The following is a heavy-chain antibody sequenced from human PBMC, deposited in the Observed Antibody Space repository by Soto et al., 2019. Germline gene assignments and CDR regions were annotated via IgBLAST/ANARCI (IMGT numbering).Heavy chain of an antibody. CDR3: AGGGVRGVITRTRDYYGMDV. D-gene: IGHD3-10*01. J-gene: IGHJ6*02. V-gene: IGHV5-51*01. CDR2: TYPGDSDT. CDR1: GYSFTSYW. Sequence: GESLKISCKGSGYSFTSYWIDWVRQMPGKGLEWMGITYPGDSDTRYSPSFQGQVTISADKSISTAYLQWSSLKASDTAMYYCAGGGVRGVITRTRDYYGMDVWGQGTTVTVSS.